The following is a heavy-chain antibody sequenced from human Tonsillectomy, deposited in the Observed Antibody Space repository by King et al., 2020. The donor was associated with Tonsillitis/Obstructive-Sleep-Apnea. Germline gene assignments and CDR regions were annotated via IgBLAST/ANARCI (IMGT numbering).Heavy chain of an antibody. Sequence: VQLVESGGGVVQPGRSLRLSCAASGFTFSSYGMHWVRQAPGKGLEWVAVIWYDGSNKYYADSVKGRFTISRDNSNNTLYLQMNSLRAEDTAVYYCARASEYSGYDFLIDYWGQGTLVTVSS. CDR3: ARASEYSGYDFLIDY. J-gene: IGHJ4*02. CDR1: GFTFSSYG. D-gene: IGHD5-12*01. CDR2: IWYDGSNK. V-gene: IGHV3-33*01.